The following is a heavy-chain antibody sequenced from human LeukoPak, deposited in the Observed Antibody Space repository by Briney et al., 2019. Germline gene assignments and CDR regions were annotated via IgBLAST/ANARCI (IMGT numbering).Heavy chain of an antibody. V-gene: IGHV3-20*04. Sequence: TGGSLRLSCAASGFTFDDYGMSWVRQAPGKGLEWIFGVNWNGGSTGYADSVKGRFTISRDNAKNSLYLQMNSLGAEDTALYYCVRDRCSSTSCHDSPNWFDPWGQGTMVTVSS. CDR3: VRDRCSSTSCHDSPNWFDP. CDR2: VNWNGGST. D-gene: IGHD2-2*01. J-gene: IGHJ5*02. CDR1: GFTFDDYG.